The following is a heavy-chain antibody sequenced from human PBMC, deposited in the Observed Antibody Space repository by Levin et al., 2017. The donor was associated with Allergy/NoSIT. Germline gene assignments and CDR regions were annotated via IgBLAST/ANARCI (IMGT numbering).Heavy chain of an antibody. Sequence: PGGSLRLSCAASGFTFSSYSMNWVRQAPGKGLEWVSSISSSSSYIYYADSVKGRFTISRDNAKNSLYLQMNSLRAEDTAVYYCARDPMTTVTTPFDYWGQGTLVTVSS. CDR2: ISSSSSYI. CDR1: GFTFSSYS. CDR3: ARDPMTTVTTPFDY. D-gene: IGHD4-17*01. J-gene: IGHJ4*02. V-gene: IGHV3-21*01.